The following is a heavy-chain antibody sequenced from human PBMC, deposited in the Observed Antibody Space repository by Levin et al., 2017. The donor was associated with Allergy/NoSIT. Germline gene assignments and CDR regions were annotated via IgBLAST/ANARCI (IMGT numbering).Heavy chain of an antibody. V-gene: IGHV3-23*01. CDR2: ISGSGGST. J-gene: IGHJ4*02. D-gene: IGHD6-13*01. Sequence: PGGSLRLSCAASGFTFSSYAMSWVRQAPGKGLEWVSAISGSGGSTYYADSVKGRFTISRDNSKNTLYLQMNSLRAEDTAVYYCAKAHPYSSSWYRHTDYFDYWGQGTLVTVSS. CDR3: AKAHPYSSSWYRHTDYFDY. CDR1: GFTFSSYA.